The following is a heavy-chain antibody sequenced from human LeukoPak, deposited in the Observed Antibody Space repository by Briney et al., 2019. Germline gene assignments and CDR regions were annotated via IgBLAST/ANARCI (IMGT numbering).Heavy chain of an antibody. CDR1: GFTFSSYA. J-gene: IGHJ4*02. D-gene: IGHD4-23*01. CDR2: ISGSGGNT. V-gene: IGHV3-23*01. Sequence: AGGSLRLSCAVSGFTFSSYAMSWVRQAPGKGLEWVSAISGSGGNTYYADSVKGRFTISRDNSKNTLYLQMNSLRAEDTAVYYCAKGQYGGNRQYYFDYWGQGTLVTVSS. CDR3: AKGQYGGNRQYYFDY.